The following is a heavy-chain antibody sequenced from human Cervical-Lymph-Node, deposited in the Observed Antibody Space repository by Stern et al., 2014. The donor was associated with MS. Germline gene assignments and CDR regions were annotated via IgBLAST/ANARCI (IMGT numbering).Heavy chain of an antibody. Sequence: QLVQSGGGLVKPGGSLRLSCAASGFTFSDYYMSWIRQAPGKGLEWVSYITTSSSYTNYADSVKGRFTISRDNAKNSLYLQMNSLRAEDTAVYYCARDGSGTYYWDYWGQGTLVTVSS. V-gene: IGHV3-11*06. D-gene: IGHD1-26*01. CDR2: ITTSSSYT. CDR1: GFTFSDYY. J-gene: IGHJ4*02. CDR3: ARDGSGTYYWDY.